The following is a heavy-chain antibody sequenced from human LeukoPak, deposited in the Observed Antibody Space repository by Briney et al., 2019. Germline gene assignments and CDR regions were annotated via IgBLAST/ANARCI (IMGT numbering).Heavy chain of an antibody. V-gene: IGHV3-7*01. CDR2: INRDGSVK. CDR3: ARDLSPADGGHYLDAFDI. J-gene: IGHJ3*02. CDR1: GFNFGNYW. D-gene: IGHD4-23*01. Sequence: GGSLRLSCVGSGFNFGNYWMTWVRQAPGKGLEWVANINRDGSVKNYVDSVKGRFTISRDKAKSSLFLQANSLRAEDTAVYYCARDLSPADGGHYLDAFDIWGQGTMVTVSS.